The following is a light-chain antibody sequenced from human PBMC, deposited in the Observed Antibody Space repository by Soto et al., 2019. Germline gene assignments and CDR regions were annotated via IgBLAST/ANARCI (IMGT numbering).Light chain of an antibody. J-gene: IGKJ1*01. CDR1: QSVSSSY. V-gene: IGKV3-20*01. Sequence: EIVLTQSPGTLSLSPGERATLSCRASQSVSSSYLAWYQQKPGQAPRLLIYGTSSRATGIPDRFSGSGSGTDFTLTIRRLEPEDFAVYYCQQYDSSSWTFGQGTKVEIK. CDR3: QQYDSSSWT. CDR2: GTS.